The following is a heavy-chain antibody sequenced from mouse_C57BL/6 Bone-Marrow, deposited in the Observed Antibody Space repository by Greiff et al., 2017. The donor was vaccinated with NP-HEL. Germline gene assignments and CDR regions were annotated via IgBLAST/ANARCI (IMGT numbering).Heavy chain of an antibody. CDR1: GYTFTSYW. CDR2: IDPSDSYT. CDR3: AREDGYSWFAY. Sequence: VQLQQPGAELVMPGASVKLSCKASGYTFTSYWMHWVKQRPGQGLEWIGEIDPSDSYTKYNQKFKGKSTLTVDKSSSTAYMQLSSLTAEDSAVYYCAREDGYSWFAYWGQGTLVTVSA. D-gene: IGHD2-3*01. J-gene: IGHJ3*01. V-gene: IGHV1-69*01.